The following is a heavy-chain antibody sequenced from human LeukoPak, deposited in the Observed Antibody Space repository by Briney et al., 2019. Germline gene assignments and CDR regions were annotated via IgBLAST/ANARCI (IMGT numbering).Heavy chain of an antibody. V-gene: IGHV1-18*01. J-gene: IGHJ4*02. CDR1: GYTFTSYG. CDR2: ISTYSANT. CDR3: ARIYNWIDDY. Sequence: ASVKVSCKASGYTFTSYGISWVRQAPGQGLEWMGWISTYSANTNYAQKFQGRVTMTTDTAASTVYMELRSLRSDDTAFYYCARIYNWIDDYWGQGTLVTVSS. D-gene: IGHD1-1*01.